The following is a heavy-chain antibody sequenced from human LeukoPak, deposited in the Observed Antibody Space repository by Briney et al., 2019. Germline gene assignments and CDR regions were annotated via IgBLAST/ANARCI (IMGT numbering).Heavy chain of an antibody. CDR1: GFTVSSNY. CDR2: IYSGGST. CDR3: AKPAAIGPYHYYYYMDV. D-gene: IGHD2-2*01. J-gene: IGHJ6*03. V-gene: IGHV3-53*01. Sequence: PGGSLRLSCAASGFTVSSNYMSWVRQAPGKGLEWVSVIYSGGSTYYADSVKGRFTISRDNSKNTLYLQMNSLRAEDTAVYYCAKPAAIGPYHYYYYMDVWGKGATVTVSS.